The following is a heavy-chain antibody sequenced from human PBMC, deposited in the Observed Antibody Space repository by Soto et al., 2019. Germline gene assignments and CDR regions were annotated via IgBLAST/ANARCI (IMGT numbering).Heavy chain of an antibody. V-gene: IGHV1-69*06. D-gene: IGHD2-15*01. CDR2: IIPIFGTA. CDR3: SRDAVAASGTND. CDR1: GGNFNSYT. J-gene: IGHJ4*02. Sequence: QVQLVQSGTEVKKPGSSVKVSCKASGGNFNSYTINWVRQAPGQGLEFMGGIIPIFGTANYAPKFQGRVTFTADTATNTAYMELSSLRSADTAVYFCSRDAVAASGTNDWGKGTLVTVSS.